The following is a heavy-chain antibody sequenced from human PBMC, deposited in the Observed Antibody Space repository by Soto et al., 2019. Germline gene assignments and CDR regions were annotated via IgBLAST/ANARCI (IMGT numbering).Heavy chain of an antibody. J-gene: IGHJ4*02. CDR2: ISYDGSNK. V-gene: IGHV3-30*18. Sequence: GGSLRLSCAASGFTFSSYGMHWVRQAPGKGLEWVAVISYDGSNKYYADSVKGRFTISRDNSKNTLYLQMNSLRAEDTAVYYCAKYRWVLLYSPLDNWGQGTLVTVSS. CDR1: GFTFSSYG. CDR3: AKYRWVLLYSPLDN. D-gene: IGHD1-26*01.